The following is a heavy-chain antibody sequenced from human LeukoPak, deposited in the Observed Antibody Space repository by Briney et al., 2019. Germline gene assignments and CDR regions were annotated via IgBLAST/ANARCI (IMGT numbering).Heavy chain of an antibody. CDR1: GFTFSSYS. V-gene: IGHV3-21*01. D-gene: IGHD3-16*01. J-gene: IGHJ3*02. CDR3: ARAQSDYVWGRRTFDI. Sequence: GGSLRLSCAASGFTFSSYSMNWVRQAPGKGLEWDSSISSSSSYIYYADSVKVRLTISRDNAKNSLYLQMNSLRAEDTAVYYCARAQSDYVWGRRTFDIWGQGTMVTVSS. CDR2: ISSSSSYI.